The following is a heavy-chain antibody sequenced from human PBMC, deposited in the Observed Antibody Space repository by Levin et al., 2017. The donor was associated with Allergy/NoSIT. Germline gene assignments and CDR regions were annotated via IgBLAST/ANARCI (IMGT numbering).Heavy chain of an antibody. CDR3: ARHDVVASNGYDY. CDR2: IYPGDSDT. J-gene: IGHJ4*02. CDR1: GYSFTTYW. Sequence: GESLKISCKGSGYSFTTYWIAWVRQMPGKGLECMGIIYPGDSDTRYSPSFQGRVTISVDKSISTAYLQWSSLKASDTAMYYCARHDVVASNGYDYWGQGSLVTVSS. D-gene: IGHD5-24*01. V-gene: IGHV5-51*01.